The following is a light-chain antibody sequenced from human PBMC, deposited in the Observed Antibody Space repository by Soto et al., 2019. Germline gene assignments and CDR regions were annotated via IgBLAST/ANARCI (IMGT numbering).Light chain of an antibody. J-gene: IGLJ1*01. V-gene: IGLV2-14*01. CDR1: SSDVGNYNY. Sequence: QSALTQPASVSGSPGQSITISCTGTSSDVGNYNYVSWYQHHPGKVPKVMIYEVRNRPSGVSNRFSGSKSGNTASLTISGLQPEDEADYYCRSYSTTNTRVFGTGTKLTVL. CDR3: RSYSTTNTRV. CDR2: EVR.